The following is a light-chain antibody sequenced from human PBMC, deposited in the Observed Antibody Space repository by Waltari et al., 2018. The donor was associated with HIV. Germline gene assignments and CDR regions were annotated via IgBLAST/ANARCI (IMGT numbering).Light chain of an antibody. J-gene: IGKJ5*01. CDR2: DAS. CDR3: QQYHNRPIT. V-gene: IGKV1-33*01. Sequence: DLPMTQSPSSLSASVGDRVTITCQASQDISNYLNWYQQKPGKAPTLLIYDASTLETGVPSRFSGSGSGTDFTFTISSLQPEDTATFYCQQYHNRPITFGQGTRLEIK. CDR1: QDISNY.